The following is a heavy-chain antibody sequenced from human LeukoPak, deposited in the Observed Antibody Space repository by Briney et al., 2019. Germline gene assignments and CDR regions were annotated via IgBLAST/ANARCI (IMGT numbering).Heavy chain of an antibody. V-gene: IGHV1-2*02. J-gene: IGHJ4*02. CDR1: GYTFTGSY. CDR2: INPNSGDT. Sequence: ASVKVSCKASGYTFTGSYMHWVRPAPGQGLEWMGWINPNSGDTNYAEKFQGRVTMTRDTSISTAYMDLSRLRSDDTAVYYCARDLRDGYNSLFDYWGQGTLVTVSS. D-gene: IGHD5-24*01. CDR3: ARDLRDGYNSLFDY.